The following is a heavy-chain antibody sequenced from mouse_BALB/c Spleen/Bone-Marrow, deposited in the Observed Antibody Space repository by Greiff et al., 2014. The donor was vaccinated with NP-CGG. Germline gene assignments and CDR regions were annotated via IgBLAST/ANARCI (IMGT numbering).Heavy chain of an antibody. V-gene: IGHV5-6-5*01. Sequence: VQLKDSGGGLVKPGGSLKLSCAASGFTFSSYAMSWVCQTPEKRLEWVASISSGGSTYYPDSVKGRFTISRDNARNILYLQMSSLRSEYTAMYYCAREMVTGFAYWGQGTLVTVSA. D-gene: IGHD2-2*01. J-gene: IGHJ3*01. CDR1: GFTFSSYA. CDR2: ISSGGST. CDR3: AREMVTGFAY.